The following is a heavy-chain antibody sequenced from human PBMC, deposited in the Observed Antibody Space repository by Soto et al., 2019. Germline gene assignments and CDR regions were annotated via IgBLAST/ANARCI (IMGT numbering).Heavy chain of an antibody. CDR3: ATWAGQARDFGGPFDY. Sequence: QIRLVQSGVAVKNPGASVKVPCQGSGYSFTSHGVSWVRQAPGQGLEWMGWINGVTGRTTYARRFQGRVALTTDKSTNTASMELTRLRSDDAAVYYCATWAGQARDFGGPFDYWGQGTLVTVSS. CDR1: GYSFTSHG. J-gene: IGHJ4*02. D-gene: IGHD4-17*01. CDR2: INGVTGRT. V-gene: IGHV1-18*01.